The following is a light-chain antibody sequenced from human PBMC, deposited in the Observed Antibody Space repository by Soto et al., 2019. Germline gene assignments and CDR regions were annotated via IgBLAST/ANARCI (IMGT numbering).Light chain of an antibody. CDR2: DVT. Sequence: QSALTQPASVSGSPGQSIAISCNGTSSDVGAYDYVSWYQQHPGEAPKLMIFDVTRRPSGVSDRFSGSKSGTTASLTISGLQAEDEADYYCTSYTTKSTVAFGGGTKLTVL. V-gene: IGLV2-14*03. CDR1: SSDVGAYDY. J-gene: IGLJ2*01. CDR3: TSYTTKSTVA.